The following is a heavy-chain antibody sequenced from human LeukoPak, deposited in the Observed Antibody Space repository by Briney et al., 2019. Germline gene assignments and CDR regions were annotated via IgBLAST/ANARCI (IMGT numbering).Heavy chain of an antibody. CDR1: GYSFTSYW. J-gene: IGHJ4*02. CDR3: ARSSPHCSSTSCPFDY. D-gene: IGHD2-2*01. CDR2: IYPGDSDT. V-gene: IGHV5-51*01. Sequence: GESLKISCKGSGYSFTSYWIGWVRQMPGKGLEWMGIIYPGDSDTRYSPSFQGQVIISADKSISTAYLQWSSLKASDTAMYYCARSSPHCSSTSCPFDYWGQGTLVTVSS.